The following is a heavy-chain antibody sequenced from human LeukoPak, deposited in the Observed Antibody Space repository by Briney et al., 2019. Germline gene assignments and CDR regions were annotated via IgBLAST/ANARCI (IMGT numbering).Heavy chain of an antibody. J-gene: IGHJ3*02. CDR3: ARVSQPYAFDI. CDR1: GGSISGGGYS. V-gene: IGHV4-30-4*07. D-gene: IGHD5-18*01. Sequence: SETLSLTCAVSGGSISGGGYSWSWIRQPPGKGLEWIGYIYYSGSTYYNPSLKSRVTISVDTSKNQFSLKLSSVTAADTAVYYCARVSQPYAFDIWGQGTMVTVSS. CDR2: IYYSGST.